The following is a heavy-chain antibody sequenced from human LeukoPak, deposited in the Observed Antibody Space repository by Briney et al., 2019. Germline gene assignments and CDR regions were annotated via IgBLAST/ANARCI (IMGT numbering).Heavy chain of an antibody. CDR1: GFTFSSYA. J-gene: IGHJ4*02. CDR2: ISGSGGST. Sequence: HAGGSLRLSCAASGFTFSSYAISWVRQAPGKGLEWVSGISGSGGSTNYADSVKGRFTISRDNSKNTLYLQMNSLRGEDTAVYYCAKDLKATRIYYFDYWGQGTLVTVSS. CDR3: AKDLKATRIYYFDY. V-gene: IGHV3-23*01. D-gene: IGHD2-15*01.